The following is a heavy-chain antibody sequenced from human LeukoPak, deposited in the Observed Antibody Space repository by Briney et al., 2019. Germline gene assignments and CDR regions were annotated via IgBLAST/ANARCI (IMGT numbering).Heavy chain of an antibody. D-gene: IGHD1-26*01. CDR1: GFTFSSYA. Sequence: GGSLRLSCAASGFTFSSYAMSWVRQVPGKGLEWVSVISGSGDNTYYADSVKGRFAISRDNSKNMLYLQMNSLRAEDTAVYYCARDLSGSYYSSLDYWGQGTLVTVSS. CDR3: ARDLSGSYYSSLDY. V-gene: IGHV3-23*01. J-gene: IGHJ4*02. CDR2: ISGSGDNT.